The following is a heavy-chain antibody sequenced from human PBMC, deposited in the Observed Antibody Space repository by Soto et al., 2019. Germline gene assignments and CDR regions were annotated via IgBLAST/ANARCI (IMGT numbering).Heavy chain of an antibody. J-gene: IGHJ4*02. CDR1: GGSISSYY. V-gene: IGHV4-59*08. Sequence: SETLSLTCTVSGGSISSYYWSWIRQPPGKGLEWIGYIYYNVNTNYNPSLKSRVTISVDTSKNQFSLKLSSVTAADTAVYYCARHHDSWGQGTLVTVSS. CDR3: ARHHDS. CDR2: IYYNVNT.